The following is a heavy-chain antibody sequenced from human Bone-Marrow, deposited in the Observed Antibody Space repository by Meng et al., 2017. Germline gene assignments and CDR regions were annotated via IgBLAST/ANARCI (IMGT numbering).Heavy chain of an antibody. CDR1: GGSISSRSYY. Sequence: QVQLQESGPGLVKPSETLSLTCTVSGGSISSRSYYWGWIRQPPGKALEWTGSIDYSGSTYYNPSLKSRVTISADTSKNQFSLKLSSVTAADTAVYYCVRHKYNYGQSPFDYWGQGTLVTVSS. CDR2: IDYSGST. CDR3: VRHKYNYGQSPFDY. D-gene: IGHD5-18*01. V-gene: IGHV4-39*01. J-gene: IGHJ4*02.